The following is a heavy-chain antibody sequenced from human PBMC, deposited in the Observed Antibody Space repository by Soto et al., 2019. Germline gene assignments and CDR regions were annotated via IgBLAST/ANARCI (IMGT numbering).Heavy chain of an antibody. V-gene: IGHV1-69*02. CDR1: GGTFSSYT. Sequence: QVQLVQSGAEVKKPGSSVKVSCKASGGTFSSYTISWVRQSPGQGLEWMGRIIPILGIANYAQKFQGRVTITADKSTSTAYMELSSLRSEDTAVYYCAIVHPLSAFDIWGQGTMVTVSS. CDR2: IIPILGIA. CDR3: AIVHPLSAFDI. J-gene: IGHJ3*02.